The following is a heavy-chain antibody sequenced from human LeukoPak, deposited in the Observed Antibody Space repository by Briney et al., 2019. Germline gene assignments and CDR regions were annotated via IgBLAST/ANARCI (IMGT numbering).Heavy chain of an antibody. J-gene: IGHJ4*02. CDR2: VYYDGST. CDR1: GDSISRYH. CDR3: ATYTRHCSGGTCYSIDY. V-gene: IGHV4-59*08. Sequence: SETLSLTCTVSGDSISRYHWTWIRQPPGRRLEWTGYVYYDGSTNYNPSLMSRVTISLDTSNKQFSLKLRSVTAADTAIYYCATYTRHCSGGTCYSIDYWGPGTLVTVSS. D-gene: IGHD2-15*01.